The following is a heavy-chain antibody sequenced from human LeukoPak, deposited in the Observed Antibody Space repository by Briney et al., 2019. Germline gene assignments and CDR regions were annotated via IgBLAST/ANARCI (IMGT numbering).Heavy chain of an antibody. J-gene: IGHJ4*02. Sequence: SETLSLTCTVSGGSISRYYWSWIRQPPGKGLEWIGYIYYSGSTNYNPSLKSRVTISVDTSKNQFSLKLSSVTAADTAVYYCAREVLYCSGGSCYPLYYFDYWGQGTLVTVSS. CDR3: AREVLYCSGGSCYPLYYFDY. CDR1: GGSISRYY. D-gene: IGHD2-15*01. CDR2: IYYSGST. V-gene: IGHV4-59*01.